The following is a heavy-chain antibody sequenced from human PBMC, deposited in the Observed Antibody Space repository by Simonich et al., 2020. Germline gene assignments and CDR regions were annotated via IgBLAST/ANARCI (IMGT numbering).Heavy chain of an antibody. D-gene: IGHD6-13*01. V-gene: IGHV4-38-2*01. CDR1: GYSISSGYY. CDR3: ARATRRAAAGYFDY. Sequence: QVQLQESGPGLVKPSETLSLTCAVSGYSISSGYYWGWIRQPPGKGLEWIGSIDHSGSTYYNPALKSRVTISVDTSKNQFSLKLSSVTAADTAVYYCARATRRAAAGYFDYWGQGTLVTVSS. CDR2: IDHSGST. J-gene: IGHJ4*02.